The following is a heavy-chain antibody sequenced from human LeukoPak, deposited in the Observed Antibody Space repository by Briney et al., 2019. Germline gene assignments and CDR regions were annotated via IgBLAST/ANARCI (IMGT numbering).Heavy chain of an antibody. CDR1: GFTFSSYS. Sequence: GGSLRLSCAASGFTFSSYSMNWVRQAPGKGLEWVSSISSSSSYIYYADSVKGRFTISRDNAKNSLYLQMNSLRAEDTAVYYCARGLGYGFWSGYSPPGYWGQGTLVTVSS. CDR3: ARGLGYGFWSGYSPPGY. J-gene: IGHJ4*02. D-gene: IGHD3-3*01. CDR2: ISSSSSYI. V-gene: IGHV3-21*01.